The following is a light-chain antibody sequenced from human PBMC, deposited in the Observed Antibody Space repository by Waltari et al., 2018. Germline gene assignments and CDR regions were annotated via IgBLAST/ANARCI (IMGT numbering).Light chain of an antibody. CDR2: DAS. CDR1: QSISRY. Sequence: EIMLTQSPGTLSLSPGERATLSCRASQSISRYLAWYQHKPGQAPRLLIYDASSRATGSPDRFSGSGSWTDFSLTISRLEPEDFAVYYCQKYGTLPATFGQGTKVEIK. V-gene: IGKV3-20*01. CDR3: QKYGTLPAT. J-gene: IGKJ1*01.